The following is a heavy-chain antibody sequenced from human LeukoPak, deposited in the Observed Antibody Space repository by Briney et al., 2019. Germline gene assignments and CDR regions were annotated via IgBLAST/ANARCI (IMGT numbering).Heavy chain of an antibody. CDR2: ISSDGGST. D-gene: IGHD5-24*01. CDR3: ARGAEMATVYFDY. J-gene: IGHJ4*02. Sequence: GGSLRLSCAASGFTFSSYAMHWVRQAPGKGLEYVSAISSDGGSTYYANSVKGRFTISRYNSKNTLYLQMGSLRAEDMAVYYCARGAEMATVYFDYWGQGTLVTVSS. V-gene: IGHV3-64*01. CDR1: GFTFSSYA.